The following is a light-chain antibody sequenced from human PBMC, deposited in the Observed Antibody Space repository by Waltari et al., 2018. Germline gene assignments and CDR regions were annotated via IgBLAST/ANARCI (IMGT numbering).Light chain of an antibody. Sequence: EIVLTQSPGTLSLSPGERPTLSCRASQSVSNTYLAWYQQKNGQAPRVLIYGGSNRATGIPDRFSGSGSGTDFTLTISRLEPEDFAVYYCHQYGSSRWTFGQGTKVEIK. V-gene: IGKV3-20*01. CDR1: QSVSNTY. J-gene: IGKJ1*01. CDR3: HQYGSSRWT. CDR2: GGS.